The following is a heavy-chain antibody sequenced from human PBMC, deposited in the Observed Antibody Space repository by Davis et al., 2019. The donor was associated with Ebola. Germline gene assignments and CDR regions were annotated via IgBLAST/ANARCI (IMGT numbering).Heavy chain of an antibody. CDR3: ARGKGSSWYRVPKAYYFDY. CDR2: MNPNSGNT. V-gene: IGHV1-8*01. Sequence: ASVKVSCKASAYTFTSYDINWVRQATGQGLEWMGWMNPNSGNTGYAQKFQGRVTMTRNTSISTAYMELSSLRSEDTAVYYCARGKGSSWYRVPKAYYFDYWGQGTLVTVSS. J-gene: IGHJ4*02. D-gene: IGHD6-13*01. CDR1: AYTFTSYD.